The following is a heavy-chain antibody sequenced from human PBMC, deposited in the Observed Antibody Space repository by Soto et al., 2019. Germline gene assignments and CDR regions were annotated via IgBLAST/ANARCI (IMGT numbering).Heavy chain of an antibody. CDR1: GFSFTNAW. CDR2: IKSKTHGGTI. CDR3: TTDSRFLEWSSYYYGMDV. D-gene: IGHD3-3*01. J-gene: IGHJ6*02. V-gene: IGHV3-15*01. Sequence: PGGSLRLSCAASGFSFTNAWMSWVRQAPGKGLEWVGRIKSKTHGGTIDFATPVKGRFTISRDDSKNTLYLQMNSLKTEDTAVYYCTTDSRFLEWSSYYYGMDVWGQGTTVTV.